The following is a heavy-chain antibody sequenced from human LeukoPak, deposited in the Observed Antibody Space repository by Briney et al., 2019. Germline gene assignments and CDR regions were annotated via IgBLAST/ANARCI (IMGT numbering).Heavy chain of an antibody. CDR1: GGSFSSYY. CDR3: ARHWGGKVDY. Sequence: PSETLSLTCAVYGGSFSSYYWSWIRQPPGKGLEWIGYIYFSGSTNYNPSLKSRVTISLDTSKNQFSLKLSSVTAADTAVYYCARHWGGKVDYWGQGTLVTVSS. D-gene: IGHD3-16*01. J-gene: IGHJ4*02. CDR2: IYFSGST. V-gene: IGHV4-59*08.